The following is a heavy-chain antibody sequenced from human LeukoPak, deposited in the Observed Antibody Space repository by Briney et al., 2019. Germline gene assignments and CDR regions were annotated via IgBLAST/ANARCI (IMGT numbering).Heavy chain of an antibody. D-gene: IGHD2-2*01. Sequence: GGSLRLSCAASGFTFSSYAMSWVRQAPGKGLEWVSVISVGGDITHYADSVKGRFTISRSNSKNTLYLQMNSLRAEDTAVYYCAKAYCGSSSCSSDYWGQGTLVTVSS. J-gene: IGHJ4*02. V-gene: IGHV3-23*01. CDR2: ISVGGDIT. CDR1: GFTFSSYA. CDR3: AKAYCGSSSCSSDY.